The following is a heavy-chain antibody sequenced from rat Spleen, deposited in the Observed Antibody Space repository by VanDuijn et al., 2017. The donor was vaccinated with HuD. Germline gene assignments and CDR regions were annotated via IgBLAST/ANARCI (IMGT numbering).Heavy chain of an antibody. D-gene: IGHD1-4*01. V-gene: IGHV5-29*01. Sequence: EVQLVQSDGGLVQPGRSLKLSCAASGFTFSDYYMAWVRQGPTKGLEWVATISYDGSRTYYRDSVKGRCTISRENAKSTLYLQMDSLRSEDTATYYCATRQGYWGQGVMVTVSS. J-gene: IGHJ2*01. CDR1: GFTFSDYY. CDR3: ATRQGY. CDR2: ISYDGSRT.